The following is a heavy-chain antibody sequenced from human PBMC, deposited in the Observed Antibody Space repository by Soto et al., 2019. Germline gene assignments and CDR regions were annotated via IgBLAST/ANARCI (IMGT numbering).Heavy chain of an antibody. V-gene: IGHV1-3*04. CDR3: SRDAYSSGYDSDY. D-gene: IGHD5-18*01. Sequence: QVQLVQSGAEVKKPGASVKISCKTSGYTFTRYTIHWVRQAPGQRLEWMGWINTGRGNTKYSEKLQGRVTITAETSASTAYMELSSLTSADTALYYCSRDAYSSGYDSDYWGQGTLVTVSS. CDR1: GYTFTRYT. J-gene: IGHJ4*02. CDR2: INTGRGNT.